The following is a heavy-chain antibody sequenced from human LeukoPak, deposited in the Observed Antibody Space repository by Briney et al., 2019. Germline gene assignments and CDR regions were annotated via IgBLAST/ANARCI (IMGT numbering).Heavy chain of an antibody. J-gene: IGHJ4*02. CDR2: IWYDGSNK. Sequence: GGSLRLSCAASGFTFSSYGMHWVRQAPGKGLEWVAVIWYDGSNKYYADSVKGRFTISRDNSKNTLYLQMNSLRAEDTAVYYCARDQHYYDSSGYYGGYDYWGQGTLVTVSS. CDR3: ARDQHYYDSSGYYGGYDY. CDR1: GFTFSSYG. D-gene: IGHD3-22*01. V-gene: IGHV3-33*01.